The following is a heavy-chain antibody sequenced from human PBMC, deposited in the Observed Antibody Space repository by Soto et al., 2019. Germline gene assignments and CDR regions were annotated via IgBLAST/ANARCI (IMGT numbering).Heavy chain of an antibody. Sequence: QIQLVQSGAEVKKPGSSVKVSCKASGGTFSSYTISWVRQAPGQGLEWMGRIIPILGIANYAQKFQGRVTITADKSTSTAYMELSSLRSEDTAVYYCPRAPFGVVISNYYYYMDVWGKGTTVTVSS. V-gene: IGHV1-69*02. D-gene: IGHD3-3*01. CDR2: IIPILGIA. CDR1: GGTFSSYT. J-gene: IGHJ6*03. CDR3: PRAPFGVVISNYYYYMDV.